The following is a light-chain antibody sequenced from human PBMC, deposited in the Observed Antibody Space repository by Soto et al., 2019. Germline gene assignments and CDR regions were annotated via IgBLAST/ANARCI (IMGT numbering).Light chain of an antibody. CDR2: KAS. J-gene: IGKJ1*01. Sequence: DIQMTQSPSTLSASVGDRVTITCRASQSISSWLAWYQQKPGKAPKLLIYKASSLESGVPSRFSGSGSGTEFTLNISSLQPDDFATNYCQQYNSYSWTCGQGTKVEIK. V-gene: IGKV1-5*03. CDR3: QQYNSYSWT. CDR1: QSISSW.